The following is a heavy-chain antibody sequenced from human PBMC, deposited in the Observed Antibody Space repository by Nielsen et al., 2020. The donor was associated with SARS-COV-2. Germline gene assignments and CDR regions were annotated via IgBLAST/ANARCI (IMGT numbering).Heavy chain of an antibody. CDR1: GYSFTSYW. D-gene: IGHD3-9*01. CDR2: IDPSDSYT. CDR3: ARGTYDILTGYYNVGDY. V-gene: IGHV5-10-1*01. J-gene: IGHJ4*02. Sequence: GESLKISCKGSGYSFTSYWISWVRQMPGKGLEWMGRIDPSDSYTNYSPSFQGHVTISADKSISTAYLQWSSLKASDTAMYYCARGTYDILTGYYNVGDYWGQGTLVTVSS.